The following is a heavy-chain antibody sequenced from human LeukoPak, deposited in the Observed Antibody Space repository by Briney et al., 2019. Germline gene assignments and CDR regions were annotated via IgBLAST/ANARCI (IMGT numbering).Heavy chain of an antibody. CDR3: ARGPSGSYQTD. J-gene: IGHJ4*02. CDR1: GFTFSSYS. V-gene: IGHV3-21*01. D-gene: IGHD1-26*01. CDR2: ISSSSSYI. Sequence: GGALRLSCAASGFTFSSYSMNWVRQAPGKGLEWVSSISSSSSYIYYAAAVKGRFTISRDNAKNSLYLQMNSLRAEDTAVYYCARGPSGSYQTDWGQGTPATVSS.